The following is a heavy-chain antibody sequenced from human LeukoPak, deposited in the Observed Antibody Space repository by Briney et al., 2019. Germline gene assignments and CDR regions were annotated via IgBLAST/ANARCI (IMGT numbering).Heavy chain of an antibody. Sequence: SETLSLTCTLSGGSITSSAFYWTWVRQSPGKGLQWITTLYHSGTTYYNPSLKSRVTTSVDASKNQFSLKLRSVTPEDTAVYYCASGSASFDYWGQGTLVTVSS. CDR3: ASGSASFDY. CDR1: GGSITSSAFY. J-gene: IGHJ4*02. V-gene: IGHV4-39*01. CDR2: LYHSGTT.